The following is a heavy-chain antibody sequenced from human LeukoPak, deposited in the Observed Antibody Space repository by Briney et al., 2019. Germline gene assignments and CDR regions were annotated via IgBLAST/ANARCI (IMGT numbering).Heavy chain of an antibody. CDR3: ARRYFDWLFTFDY. Sequence: SETLSFTCPVSGGSISSSSYYWGWIRQPPGKGLEWIGSIYYSGSTYYNPSLKSRVTISVDTSKNQFSLKLSSVTAADTAVYYCARRYFDWLFTFDYWGQGTLVTVSS. V-gene: IGHV4-39*01. CDR1: GGSISSSSYY. D-gene: IGHD3-9*01. CDR2: IYYSGST. J-gene: IGHJ4*02.